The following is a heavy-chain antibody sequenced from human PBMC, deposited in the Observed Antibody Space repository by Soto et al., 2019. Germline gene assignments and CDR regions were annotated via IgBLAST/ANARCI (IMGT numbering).Heavy chain of an antibody. CDR2: IIPILGIA. Sequence: QVQLVQSGAEVKKPGSSVKVSCKASGGTFSSYTSSWVRQAPGQGLEWMGRIIPILGIANYAQKFPGRVTITADKSTSTAYMELSSLRSEDTAVYYCARGKCFGSSTSCPYYYYYYMDVWGKGTTVTVSS. CDR3: ARGKCFGSSTSCPYYYYYYMDV. CDR1: GGTFSSYT. D-gene: IGHD2-2*01. J-gene: IGHJ6*03. V-gene: IGHV1-69*02.